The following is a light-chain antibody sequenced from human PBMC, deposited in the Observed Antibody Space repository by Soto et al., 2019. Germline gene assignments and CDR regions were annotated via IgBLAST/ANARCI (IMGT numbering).Light chain of an antibody. J-gene: IGKJ5*01. CDR3: QQYGSSHTIT. Sequence: EIVMTRSPATLSVSPGQISTLSCRASQSVSRKLAWYQQKPGQAPRLLIYGASSRATGIPDRFSGSGSGTDFTLTISRLETEDFAVYYCQQYGSSHTITFGHGTRLEIK. CDR1: QSVSRK. V-gene: IGKV3-20*01. CDR2: GAS.